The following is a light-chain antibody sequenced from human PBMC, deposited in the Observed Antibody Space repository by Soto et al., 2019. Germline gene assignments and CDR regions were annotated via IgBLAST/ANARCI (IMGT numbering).Light chain of an antibody. V-gene: IGKV3-20*01. CDR1: QSVRSRY. CDR2: GAS. Sequence: EIVLTQSPGTLSLSPGERATFSCRASQSVRSRYLAWYQQKPGQAPRLLIHGASTRATGIPDRFSGSGSGTDFTLTISRLEPEDFAVYYCQQYGGSPPWTFGQGTKVDIK. J-gene: IGKJ1*01. CDR3: QQYGGSPPWT.